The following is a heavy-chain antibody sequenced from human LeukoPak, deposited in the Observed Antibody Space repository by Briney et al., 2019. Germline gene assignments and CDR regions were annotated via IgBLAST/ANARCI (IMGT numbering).Heavy chain of an antibody. CDR2: MHPSGST. CDR3: ARDGGSGWYDY. Sequence: SERLSLTCTVSGGFINNYYWSWIRQPAEKGLEWIGRMHPSGSTNYSPSLESRLTVSLDTSKNQFSLKLISVTAADTAIYYCARDGGSGWYDYWGQGTLVTVSS. D-gene: IGHD6-19*01. CDR1: GGFINNYY. J-gene: IGHJ4*02. V-gene: IGHV4-4*07.